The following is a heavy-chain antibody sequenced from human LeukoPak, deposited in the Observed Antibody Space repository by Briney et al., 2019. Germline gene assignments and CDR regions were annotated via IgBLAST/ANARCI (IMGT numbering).Heavy chain of an antibody. CDR1: GFTFSSYW. CDR2: IKQDGSEK. Sequence: GGSLRLSCAASGFTFSSYWMSWVRQAPGKGLEWVANIKQDGSEKYYVDSVKGRFTISRDNAKNSVYLQMNSLRAEDTAVYYCERDGSGIAYYYYGMDVWGQGTTVIVSS. J-gene: IGHJ6*02. D-gene: IGHD6-13*01. CDR3: ERDGSGIAYYYYGMDV. V-gene: IGHV3-7*01.